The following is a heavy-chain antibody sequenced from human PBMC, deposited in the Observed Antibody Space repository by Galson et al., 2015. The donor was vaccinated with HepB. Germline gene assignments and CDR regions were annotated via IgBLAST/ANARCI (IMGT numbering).Heavy chain of an antibody. CDR2: IFTIGTT. CDR3: ARSIYGFWSGRGREGLFDV. V-gene: IGHV4-4*07. Sequence: SETLSLTCTVSGGSISTYYWHWIRQPAGKGLEWNGRIFTIGTTNSNPSLKSRVTMSVDTSRNQFSLKLTSVTAADTAVYYCARSIYGFWSGRGREGLFDVWGQGKKVTVSS. D-gene: IGHD3-3*01. CDR1: GGSISTYY. J-gene: IGHJ3*01.